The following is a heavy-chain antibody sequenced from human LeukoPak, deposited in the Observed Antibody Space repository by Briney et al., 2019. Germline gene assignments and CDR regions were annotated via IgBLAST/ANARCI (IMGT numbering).Heavy chain of an antibody. D-gene: IGHD6-13*01. CDR1: GFTFSSYS. Sequence: GGSLRLSCAASGFTFSSYSMNWVRQAPGKGLEWVSSISSSSSYIYYADSVKGRFTISRDNAKNSLYLQMNSLRAEDTAVYYCARVFGTLYYYYMDVWGKGTTVTVSS. J-gene: IGHJ6*03. CDR2: ISSSSSYI. CDR3: ARVFGTLYYYYMDV. V-gene: IGHV3-21*01.